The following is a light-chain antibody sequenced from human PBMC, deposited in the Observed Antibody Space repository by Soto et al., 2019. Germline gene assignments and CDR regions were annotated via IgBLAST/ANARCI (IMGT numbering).Light chain of an antibody. J-gene: IGKJ4*01. CDR2: GAS. V-gene: IGKV3-15*01. CDR1: QSVSNN. CDR3: QQYNYWPPLT. Sequence: EIVMTQSPATLSVSPGERATLSCRASQSVSNNLAWYQQKPGQAPRLLIYGASTRATGIPARFSGSGSGTEFTLTISSLQSEDFAVYYCQQYNYWPPLTFGGGTRWIS.